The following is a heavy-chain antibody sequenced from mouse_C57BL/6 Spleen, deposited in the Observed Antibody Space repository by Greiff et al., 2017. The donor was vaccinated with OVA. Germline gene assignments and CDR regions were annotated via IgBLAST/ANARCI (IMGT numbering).Heavy chain of an antibody. V-gene: IGHV1-82*01. J-gene: IGHJ4*01. CDR2: LYPGDGDT. CDR3: ARWDDYDRRGAMDY. CDR1: GYAFSSSW. Sequence: QVQLQQSGPELVKPGASVKISCKASGYAFSSSWMNWVKQRPGKGLEWIGRLYPGDGDTTYHGKFKGKATLTADKSSSTAYMQRSSLTSEDSAVYFCARWDDYDRRGAMDYWGQGTSVTVSS. D-gene: IGHD2-4*01.